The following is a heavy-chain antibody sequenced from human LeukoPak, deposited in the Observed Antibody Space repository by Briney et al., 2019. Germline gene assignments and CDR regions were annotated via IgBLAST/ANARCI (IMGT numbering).Heavy chain of an antibody. J-gene: IGHJ5*02. D-gene: IGHD3-10*01. V-gene: IGHV1-2*02. CDR3: ARHSRGGANWFDP. Sequence: ASVKLSCKASGYTFTGYYMHWVRQAPGQGLEWMGWINPNSGGTNYAQKFQGRVTMTRDTSISTAYMELSRLRSDDTAVYYCARHSRGGANWFDPWGQGTLVTVSS. CDR1: GYTFTGYY. CDR2: INPNSGGT.